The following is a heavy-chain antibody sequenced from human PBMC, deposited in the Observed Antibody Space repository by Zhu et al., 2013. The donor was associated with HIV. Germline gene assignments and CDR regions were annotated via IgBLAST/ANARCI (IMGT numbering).Heavy chain of an antibody. CDR3: TRDQQRLKFDF. Sequence: QLIQSGPEVKKPGDSVQVSCKTSGFIFTSVGYSWVRQARGQGFEWIGWVNPYNGVAVPAQKLGNRLFLAKDASTNTVFMELKDLRPDDTAVYYCTRDQQRLKFDFWSQGTQVTVSS. J-gene: IGHJ4*02. CDR1: GFIFTSVG. V-gene: IGHV1-18*04. D-gene: IGHD1-1*01. CDR2: VNPYNGVA.